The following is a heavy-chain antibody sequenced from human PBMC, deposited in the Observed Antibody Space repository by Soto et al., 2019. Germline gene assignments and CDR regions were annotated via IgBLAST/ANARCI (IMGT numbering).Heavy chain of an antibody. CDR1: GFTFSSYA. CDR3: AKDGCSGGSCYYFDY. Sequence: GGSLRLSCAASGFTFSSYAMSWVRQAPGKGLEWVSAISGSGGSTCYADSVKGRFTISRDNSKNTLYLQMNSLRAEDTAVYYCAKDGCSGGSCYYFDYWGQGTLVTVSS. V-gene: IGHV3-23*01. D-gene: IGHD2-15*01. CDR2: ISGSGGST. J-gene: IGHJ4*02.